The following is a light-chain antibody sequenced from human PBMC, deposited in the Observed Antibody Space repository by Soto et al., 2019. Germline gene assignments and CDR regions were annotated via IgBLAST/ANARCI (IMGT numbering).Light chain of an antibody. V-gene: IGLV2-23*01. CDR2: EGS. J-gene: IGLJ2*01. Sequence: HSALTQPASVSGSPGQSITISCTGTSSDVGSYNLVSWYQQHPGKAPKLMIYEGSKRPSGVSNRFSGSKSGNTASLTISGLQAEDEADYYCCSYAGSSTPHVVFGGGTQLTVL. CDR1: SSDVGSYNL. CDR3: CSYAGSSTPHVV.